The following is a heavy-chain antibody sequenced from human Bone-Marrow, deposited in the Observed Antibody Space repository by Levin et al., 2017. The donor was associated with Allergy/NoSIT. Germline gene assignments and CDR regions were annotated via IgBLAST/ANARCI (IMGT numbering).Heavy chain of an antibody. Sequence: GESLKISCAASGFTFSTYWMSWVRQAPGKGLEWVANINQDDSENYYVDSVKGRFAISRDNAENSLYLQINSLRAEDTAVYYCARGLWNYYDTTGFFYYFDYWGRGALVTVSS. J-gene: IGHJ4*02. CDR2: INQDDSEN. CDR1: GFTFSTYW. V-gene: IGHV3-7*01. D-gene: IGHD3-22*01. CDR3: ARGLWNYYDTTGFFYYFDY.